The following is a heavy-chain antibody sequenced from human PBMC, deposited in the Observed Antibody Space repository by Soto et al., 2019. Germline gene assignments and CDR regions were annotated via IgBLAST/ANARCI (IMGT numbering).Heavy chain of an antibody. J-gene: IGHJ2*01. CDR2: IYYSGST. CDR1: GGSISSSSYY. CDR3: ARHRGNTDYWYFDL. V-gene: IGHV4-39*01. Sequence: QLQLQESGPGLVKPSETLSLTCTVSGGSISSSSYYWGWIRQPPGKGLEWIGSIYYSGSTYYNPSLKSRVTLSVDTAKNQFPLKLSSVTAADTAVYYCARHRGNTDYWYFDLWGRGTLVTVSS. D-gene: IGHD3-16*01.